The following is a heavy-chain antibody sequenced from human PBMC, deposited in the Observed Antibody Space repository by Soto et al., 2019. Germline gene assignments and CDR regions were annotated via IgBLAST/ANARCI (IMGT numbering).Heavy chain of an antibody. J-gene: IGHJ6*03. CDR1: GGSISSYY. CDR3: AREEVVVVPAAPDDYYYYYMDV. CDR2: IYYSGST. V-gene: IGHV4-59*01. D-gene: IGHD2-2*01. Sequence: SETLSLTCTVSGGSISSYYWSWIRQPPGKGLEWIGYIYYSGSTNYNPSLKSRVTISVDTSKNQFSLKLSSVTAADTAVYYCAREEVVVVPAAPDDYYYYYMDVWGKGTTVTVSS.